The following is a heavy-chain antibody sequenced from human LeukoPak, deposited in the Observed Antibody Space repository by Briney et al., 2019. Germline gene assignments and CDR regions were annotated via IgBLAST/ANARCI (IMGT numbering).Heavy chain of an antibody. CDR2: INWNGGSR. D-gene: IGHD3-22*01. CDR3: ARPRGGSGYYYYRY. Sequence: PGGSLRLSCAASGFNFDDYVMNWVRQAPGKGLEWVSGINWNGGSRGYADSVKGRFTISRDNAKNSLYLQMNSLRAEDTAVYYCARPRGGSGYYYYRYWGQGTLVTVSS. V-gene: IGHV3-20*04. J-gene: IGHJ4*02. CDR1: GFNFDDYV.